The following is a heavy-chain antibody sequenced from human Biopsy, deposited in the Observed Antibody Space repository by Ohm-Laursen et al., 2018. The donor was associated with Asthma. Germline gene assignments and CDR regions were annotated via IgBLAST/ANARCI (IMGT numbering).Heavy chain of an antibody. V-gene: IGHV1-18*04. Sequence: ASVKVSCKASGYTFRSYSVSWVRQAPGQGLEWMGWISPFTGDTHFGQKFQGRVTMTTDTSTDTAYMELRSLRSDDTAVYYCARHPYNFGGFDYWGQGSLVLVSS. CDR3: ARHPYNFGGFDY. D-gene: IGHD5-24*01. J-gene: IGHJ4*02. CDR2: ISPFTGDT. CDR1: GYTFRSYS.